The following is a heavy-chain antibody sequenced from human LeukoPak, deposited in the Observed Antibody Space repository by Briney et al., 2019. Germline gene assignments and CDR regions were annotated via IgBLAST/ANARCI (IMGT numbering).Heavy chain of an antibody. CDR3: ARHARYCSGGSCYFVWFDP. V-gene: IGHV4-59*08. CDR2: ISYSGST. Sequence: SETLSLTCTVPGGSINNFYWSWIRQPPGKGLEWIGYISYSGSTNYSPSLKSRVTISVDTSKNQFSLKLSSVTAADTAVYYCARHARYCSGGSCYFVWFDPWGQGTLVTVSS. CDR1: GGSINNFY. J-gene: IGHJ5*02. D-gene: IGHD2-15*01.